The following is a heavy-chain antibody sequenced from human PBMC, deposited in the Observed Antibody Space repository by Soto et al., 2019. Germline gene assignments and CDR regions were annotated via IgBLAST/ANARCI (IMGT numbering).Heavy chain of an antibody. CDR2: ISSSGSTI. CDR1: GFTFSNAW. Sequence: VQLVESGGGLVKPGGSLRLSCAASGFTFSNAWMSWVRQAPGKGLEWVSYISSSGSTIYYADSVKGRFTISRDNAKNSLYLQMNSLRAEDTAVYYCARDVYDYVWGSGRFDPWGQGTLVTVSS. D-gene: IGHD3-16*01. V-gene: IGHV3-11*01. J-gene: IGHJ5*02. CDR3: ARDVYDYVWGSGRFDP.